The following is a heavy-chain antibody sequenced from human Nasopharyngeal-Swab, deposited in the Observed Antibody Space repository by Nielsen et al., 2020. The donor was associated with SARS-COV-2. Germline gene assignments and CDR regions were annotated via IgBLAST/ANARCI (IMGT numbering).Heavy chain of an antibody. D-gene: IGHD4-17*01. J-gene: IGHJ3*02. CDR2: ISWNSGSI. CDR3: AKDMGWTVTTYDAFDI. CDR1: GFTFDDYA. V-gene: IGHV3-9*01. Sequence: SLRLSCAASGFTFDDYAMHWVRQAPGKGLEWVSGISWNSGSIGYADSVEGRFTISRDNAKNSLYLQMNSLRAEDTALYYCAKDMGWTVTTYDAFDIWGQGTMVTVSS.